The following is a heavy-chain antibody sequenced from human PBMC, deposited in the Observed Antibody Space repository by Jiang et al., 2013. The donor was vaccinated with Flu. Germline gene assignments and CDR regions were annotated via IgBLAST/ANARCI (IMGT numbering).Heavy chain of an antibody. CDR3: TSYKTTVTSC. D-gene: IGHD4-17*01. J-gene: IGHJ4*02. Sequence: VQLLESGGGLVQPGGSLKLSCAASGFTFSGSAMHWVRQASGKGLEWVGRIRSKANSYATAYAASVKGRFTISRDDSKNTAYLQMNSLKTEDTAVYYCTSYKTTVTSCWGQGTLVTVSS. CDR2: IRSKANSYAT. V-gene: IGHV3-73*01. CDR1: GFTFSGSA.